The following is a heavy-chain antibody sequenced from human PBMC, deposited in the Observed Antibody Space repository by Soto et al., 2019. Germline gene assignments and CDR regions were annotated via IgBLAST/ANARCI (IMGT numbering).Heavy chain of an antibody. CDR2: IYYSGST. J-gene: IGHJ6*02. CDR1: GGSISSGDYS. Sequence: SETLSLTRTVSGGSISSGDYSWSWIRHPPVKGLEWVGYIYYSGSTYYNPSLKSRVTISVYTAKNQFSLKLSSVTAAETAVYYCARDRVYSNYGDYYSMDVWCQGTTVTVSS. CDR3: ARDRVYSNYGDYYSMDV. V-gene: IGHV4-30-4*01. D-gene: IGHD4-4*01.